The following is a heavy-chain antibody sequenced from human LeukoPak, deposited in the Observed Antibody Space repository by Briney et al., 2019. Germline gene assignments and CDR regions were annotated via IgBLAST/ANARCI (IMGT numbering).Heavy chain of an antibody. CDR2: IKTKTDGGTT. J-gene: IGHJ3*02. V-gene: IGHV3-15*01. CDR1: GFTFSNAW. CDR3: TTDPTTVTSDAFDI. Sequence: KPGGSLRLSCAASGFTFSNAWMAWVRQAPGKGLEWVGRIKTKTDGGTTDYAAPVKGRFTISRDDSKNTLYLQMNSLKTEDTAVYYCTTDPTTVTSDAFDIWGQGTMVTVSS. D-gene: IGHD4-17*01.